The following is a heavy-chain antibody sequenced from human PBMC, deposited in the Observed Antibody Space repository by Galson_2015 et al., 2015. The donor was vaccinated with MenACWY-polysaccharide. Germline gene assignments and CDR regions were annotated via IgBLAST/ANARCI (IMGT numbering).Heavy chain of an antibody. J-gene: IGHJ6*02. CDR2: IKRDESEK. CDR1: GFTFSSYW. V-gene: IGHV3-7*03. D-gene: IGHD3-3*01. CDR3: ARDLAGSDYYEKEMDV. Sequence: SLRLSCAASGFTFSSYWMSWVRQAPGKGLEWVAHIKRDESEKYYVDSVKGRFAISRDNSKNSLYLQMNSLRAEDTAVYSCARDLAGSDYYEKEMDVWGQGTTVTVSS.